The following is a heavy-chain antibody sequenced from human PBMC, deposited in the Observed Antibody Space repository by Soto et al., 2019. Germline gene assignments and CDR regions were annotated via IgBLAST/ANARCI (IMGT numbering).Heavy chain of an antibody. CDR1: GGTFRRYA. J-gene: IGHJ5*02. D-gene: IGHD4-17*01. CDR2: ISPIFGTE. CDR3: ARSEITDYGDYFWFDP. V-gene: IGHV1-69*12. Sequence: QVQLVQSGAEVKKPGSSVKVSCKASGGTFRRYAISWVRQAPGQGLEWMGGISPIFGTENYAQNFQGRVTITADESTSTAYMELSSLRSEDTAVYYCARSEITDYGDYFWFDPWGQGTLVTVSS.